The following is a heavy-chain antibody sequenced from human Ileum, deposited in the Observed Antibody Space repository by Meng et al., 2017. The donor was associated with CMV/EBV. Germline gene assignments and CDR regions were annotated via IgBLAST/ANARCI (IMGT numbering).Heavy chain of an antibody. J-gene: IGHJ4*02. CDR3: AKREKDDGGGYYIDY. V-gene: IGHV3-23*01. Sequence: SVFIFSDYVMSWVRQAPGKGLEWVSTSTLSADTTSYADSVKGRFTISRDNSKNRLYLQMNSLRADDTAVYYCAKREKDDGGGYYIDYWGQGTLVPSPQ. D-gene: IGHD3-22*01. CDR1: VFIFSDYV. CDR2: STLSADTT.